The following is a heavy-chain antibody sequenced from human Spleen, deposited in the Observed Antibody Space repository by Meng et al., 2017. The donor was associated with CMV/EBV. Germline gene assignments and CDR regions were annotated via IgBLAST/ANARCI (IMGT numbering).Heavy chain of an antibody. CDR3: ARGPRGPRDSYDGLDF. V-gene: IGHV3-30*04. Sequence: GESLKISCAASGFTFSGSAMHWVSQAPGKGLEWVAFITYDGREDSVKGRFTVTRDNSRSIVYLQMSNLRTEDTAIYYCARGPRGPRDSYDGLDFWGQGTAVTVSS. CDR2: ITYDGR. CDR1: GFTFSGSA. J-gene: IGHJ6*02. D-gene: IGHD3-10*01.